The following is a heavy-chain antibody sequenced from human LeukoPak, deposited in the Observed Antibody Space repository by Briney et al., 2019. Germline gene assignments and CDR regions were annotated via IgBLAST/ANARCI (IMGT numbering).Heavy chain of an antibody. CDR1: GFTFSDYW. Sequence: PGGSLTLSCAASGFTFSDYWMNWVRQAPGKGLEWVSSISSSSSYIYYADSVKGRFTISRDNAKNSLYLQMNSLRAEDTAVYYCARDGVGGYSYGFDYWGQGTLVTVSS. CDR2: ISSSSSYI. CDR3: ARDGVGGYSYGFDY. V-gene: IGHV3-21*01. D-gene: IGHD5-18*01. J-gene: IGHJ4*02.